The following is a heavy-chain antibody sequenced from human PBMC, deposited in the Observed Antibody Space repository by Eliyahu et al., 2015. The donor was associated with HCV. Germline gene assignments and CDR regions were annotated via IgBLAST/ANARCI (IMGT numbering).Heavy chain of an antibody. J-gene: IGHJ6*02. CDR2: MLYSGST. CDR3: ARDGTSYYGMDV. CDR1: GGXISRSSYY. Sequence: QLQLQESGPGLXKPSEXLSLXCTVSGGXISRSSYYWGWIRQPPGKGLEWIGSMLYSGSTYYNPSLKSRVTISVDTSKNQFSLRLNSVTAADTAVYYCARDGTSYYGMDVWGQGTTVTVSS. D-gene: IGHD2-8*01. V-gene: IGHV4-39*02.